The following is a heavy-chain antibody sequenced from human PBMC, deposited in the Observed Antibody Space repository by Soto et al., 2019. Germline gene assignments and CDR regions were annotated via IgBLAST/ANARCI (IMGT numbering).Heavy chain of an antibody. J-gene: IGHJ3*02. Sequence: QVQLVESGGGVVQPGRSLRLSCAASGFTFSSYGMHWVRQAPGKGLEWVAVIWYDGSNKYYADSVKGRFTISRDNSKNTLYLQMNSLRAEDTAVYYCARDMGYCSGGRCSQPDAFDIWGQGTMVTVSS. CDR3: ARDMGYCSGGRCSQPDAFDI. CDR1: GFTFSSYG. V-gene: IGHV3-33*01. D-gene: IGHD2-15*01. CDR2: IWYDGSNK.